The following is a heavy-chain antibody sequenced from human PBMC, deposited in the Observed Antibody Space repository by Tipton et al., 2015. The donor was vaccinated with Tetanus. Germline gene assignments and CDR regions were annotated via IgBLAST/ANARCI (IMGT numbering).Heavy chain of an antibody. CDR2: IHYSRTT. CDR3: ARLKSQGPHGLNWFDP. CDR1: GVTTSHYS. Sequence: GLVKPSETLSLTCSVSGVTTSHYSWGWIRQPPGKGLDWIGSIHYSRTTHYKPSLKSRADVSEDTSNNQISLKLNSVTAADTGVYYCARLKSQGPHGLNWFDPWGQGTLVTVSS. J-gene: IGHJ5*02. V-gene: IGHV4-39*01.